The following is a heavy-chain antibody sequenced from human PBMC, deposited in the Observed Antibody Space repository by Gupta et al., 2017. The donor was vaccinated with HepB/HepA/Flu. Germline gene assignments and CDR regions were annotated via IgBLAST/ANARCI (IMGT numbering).Heavy chain of an antibody. J-gene: IGHJ4*02. D-gene: IGHD3-3*01. V-gene: IGHV3-23*01. Sequence: EVQVLESGGDLVQPGGSLRLSCTTSGFTFSGSAMAWVRQGPGKGLDWVSSVSGDASAAYYADSVRGRFTVSRDNLKNTVYLQRDSLRADDTAMYYCARLGAIWSIYYVDSWGQGTQVTVSS. CDR3: ARLGAIWSIYYVDS. CDR2: VSGDASAA. CDR1: GFTFSGSA.